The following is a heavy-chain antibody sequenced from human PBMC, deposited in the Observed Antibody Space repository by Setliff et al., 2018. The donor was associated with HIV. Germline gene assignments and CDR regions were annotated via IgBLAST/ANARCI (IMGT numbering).Heavy chain of an antibody. D-gene: IGHD2-21*02. J-gene: IGHJ3*02. CDR3: ARGQGCGGGCHYAFEM. Sequence: SETLSLTCTVSGDSISSDFYWGWIRQPPGKGLEWIGSIYHSGNTYYMPSLQSRVTISVDMSKNQFSLNLNSVTAADTAVYYCARGQGCGGGCHYAFEMWGHGTMVTVSS. CDR1: GDSISSDFY. CDR2: IYHSGNT. V-gene: IGHV4-38-2*02.